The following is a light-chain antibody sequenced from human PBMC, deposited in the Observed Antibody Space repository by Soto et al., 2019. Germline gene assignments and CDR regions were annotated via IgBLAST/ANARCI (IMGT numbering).Light chain of an antibody. V-gene: IGKV3D-15*01. Sequence: EIVLTQSPATLSLSPGERATLSCRASQTVSNNYLAWYQKKPGQAPRLLIYGASSRATGIPERFSGSGSGIEFILTISSLQSEDFAFYYCQQYDDWPWTFGQGTKVDI. CDR3: QQYDDWPWT. CDR2: GAS. J-gene: IGKJ1*01. CDR1: QTVSNN.